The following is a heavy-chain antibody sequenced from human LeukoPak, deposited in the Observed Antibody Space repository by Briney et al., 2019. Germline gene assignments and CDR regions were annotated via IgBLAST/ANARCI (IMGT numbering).Heavy chain of an antibody. V-gene: IGHV3-49*04. CDR2: IRSKAYGGTT. J-gene: IGHJ4*02. CDR3: TRGVYGDSSGYRGYYFDY. D-gene: IGHD3-22*01. Sequence: GGSLRLSCTASGFTFGDYAMSWVRQAPGKGLEWVGFIRSKAYGGTTEYAASVKGRFTISRDDSKSTAYLQMNSLKTEDTAVYYCTRGVYGDSSGYRGYYFDYWGQGTLVTVSS. CDR1: GFTFGDYA.